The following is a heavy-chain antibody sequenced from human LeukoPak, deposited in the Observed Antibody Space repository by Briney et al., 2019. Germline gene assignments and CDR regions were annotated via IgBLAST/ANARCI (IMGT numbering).Heavy chain of an antibody. D-gene: IGHD6-19*01. CDR2: IKHDGTEK. Sequence: PGGSLRLSCAASGLTFRSYWMTWVRQAPGKGLEWVANIKHDGTEKYYVDSVKGRSTISRENAKNSLYLQMNSLRAEDTAVYYCARYRGSGWYSDDAFDVWGQGAMVTVSS. CDR1: GLTFRSYW. J-gene: IGHJ3*01. CDR3: ARYRGSGWYSDDAFDV. V-gene: IGHV3-7*01.